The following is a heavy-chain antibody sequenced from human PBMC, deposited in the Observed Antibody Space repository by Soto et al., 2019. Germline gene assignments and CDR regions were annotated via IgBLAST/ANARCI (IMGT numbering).Heavy chain of an antibody. J-gene: IGHJ4*02. CDR1: GYTFTSYW. CDR3: ARLFRVVTPGPFDY. D-gene: IGHD3-22*01. Sequence: EVQLVQSGAEVKKPGESLKISCKGSGYTFTSYWIGWVRQMPGKGLEWMGIIQPGDSDTRYSPSFQGQVTIPADKSISTADLQWSSLKASDTAMYYCARLFRVVTPGPFDYWGQGSLVTVSS. V-gene: IGHV5-51*01. CDR2: IQPGDSDT.